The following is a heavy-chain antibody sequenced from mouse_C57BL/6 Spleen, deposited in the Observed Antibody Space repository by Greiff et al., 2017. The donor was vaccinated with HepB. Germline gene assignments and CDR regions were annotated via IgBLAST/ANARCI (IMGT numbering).Heavy chain of an antibody. Sequence: EVQLVESGGGLVKPGGSLKLSCAASGFTFSSYAMSWVRQTPEKRLEWVATISDGGSYTYYPDNVKGRFTISRDNAKNNLYLQMSHLKSEDTAMYYCARDRGPYWYFNVWGTGTTVTVSS. V-gene: IGHV5-4*01. J-gene: IGHJ1*03. CDR1: GFTFSSYA. D-gene: IGHD3-3*01. CDR2: ISDGGSYT. CDR3: ARDRGPYWYFNV.